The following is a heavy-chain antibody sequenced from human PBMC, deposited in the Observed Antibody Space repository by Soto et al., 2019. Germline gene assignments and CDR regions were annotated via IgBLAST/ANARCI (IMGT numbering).Heavy chain of an antibody. V-gene: IGHV4-59*01. CDR2: IYYSGST. D-gene: IGHD4-17*01. J-gene: IGHJ4*02. Sequence: SETLSLTCTVSGGYISSYYWSWIRPPPGKGLEWIGYIYYSGSTNYNPSLKSRVTISVDTSKNQFSLKLSSVTAADTAVYYCASLILDYGGNPNYFDYWGQGTLVTVSS. CDR3: ASLILDYGGNPNYFDY. CDR1: GGYISSYY.